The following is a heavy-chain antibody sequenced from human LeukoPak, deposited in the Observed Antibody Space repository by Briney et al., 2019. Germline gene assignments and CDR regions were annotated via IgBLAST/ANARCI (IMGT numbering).Heavy chain of an antibody. J-gene: IGHJ6*04. CDR3: AELGITMIGGV. CDR2: ISTSSSYI. Sequence: PGGSLRLSCTASGFTFSSYSMNWVRQAPGKGLEWVSSISTSSSYIYYADSVKGRFTISRDNARNSLYLQMNTLRAEDTAVYYCAELGITMIGGVWGKGTTVTISS. V-gene: IGHV3-21*01. CDR1: GFTFSSYS. D-gene: IGHD3-10*02.